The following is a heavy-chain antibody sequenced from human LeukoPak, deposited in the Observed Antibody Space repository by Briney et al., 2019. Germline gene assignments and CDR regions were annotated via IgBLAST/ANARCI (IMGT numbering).Heavy chain of an antibody. J-gene: IGHJ4*02. CDR2: INPNSGGT. D-gene: IGHD6-19*01. V-gene: IGHV1-2*06. Sequence: ASVKVSCKASGYTFTGYYMHWVRQAPGQGLEWMGRINPNSGGTNYAQKFQGRVTMARDTSISTAYMELSRLRSDDTAVYYCARTPIRGQWLVGFGYWGQGTLVTVSS. CDR3: ARTPIRGQWLVGFGY. CDR1: GYTFTGYY.